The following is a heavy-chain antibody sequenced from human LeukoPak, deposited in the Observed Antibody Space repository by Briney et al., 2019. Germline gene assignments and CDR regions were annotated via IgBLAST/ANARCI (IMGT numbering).Heavy chain of an antibody. J-gene: IGHJ4*02. CDR3: ARVRYDFWSGFDY. CDR2: ISYDGSNK. Sequence: GGSLRLSCAASGFTLSSYAMHWVRQALGKGLERVAVISYDGSNKYYADSVKGRFTISRDNSKNTLYLQMNSLRAEDTAVYYCARVRYDFWSGFDYWGQGTLVTVSS. CDR1: GFTLSSYA. D-gene: IGHD3-3*01. V-gene: IGHV3-30-3*01.